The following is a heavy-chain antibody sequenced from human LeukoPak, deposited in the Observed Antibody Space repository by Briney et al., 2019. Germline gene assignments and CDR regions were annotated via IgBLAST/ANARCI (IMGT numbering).Heavy chain of an antibody. CDR3: ARDLAVADSGYYHGMDV. CDR1: GYTFTSYY. V-gene: IGHV1-46*01. J-gene: IGHJ6*02. Sequence: ASVKVSCKASGYTFTSYYTLWVRQAPGQGLEWMGVIDPNGGSTSYAQKFQGRVTLTRDTSTSTVYMNLSSLRSEDTALYYCARDLAVADSGYYHGMDVWGQGTTVTVSS. CDR2: IDPNGGST. D-gene: IGHD6-19*01.